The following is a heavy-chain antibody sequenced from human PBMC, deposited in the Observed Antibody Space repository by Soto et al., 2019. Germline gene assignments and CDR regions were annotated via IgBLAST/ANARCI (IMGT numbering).Heavy chain of an antibody. CDR1: GYTFNNYF. D-gene: IGHD1-7*01. Sequence: QVQLVQSGAEVRKPGASVKVSCKASGYTFNNYFMHCVRQAPAQGLEWMGVITPSSGSTTYAQRFQGRLTMTRDTSASKGYMELRSLRSEDAAVYFCARDLVPIWNYVGLAPGAQHWFDPWGQGTLVTVSS. CDR3: ARDLVPIWNYVGLAPGAQHWFDP. V-gene: IGHV1-46*02. CDR2: ITPSSGST. J-gene: IGHJ5*02.